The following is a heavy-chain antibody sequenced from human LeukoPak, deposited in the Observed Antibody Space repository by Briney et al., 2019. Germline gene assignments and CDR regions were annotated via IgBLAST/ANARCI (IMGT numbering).Heavy chain of an antibody. CDR2: ISYDGSNK. J-gene: IGHJ4*02. Sequence: GGSLRLSCAASGFTFSSYAMHWVRQAPSKGLGWVAVISYDGSNKYYADSVKGRFTISRDNSKNTLYLQMNSLRAEDTAVYYCAKDQSQMQHFDYWGQGTLVTVSS. V-gene: IGHV3-30-3*01. CDR3: AKDQSQMQHFDY. CDR1: GFTFSSYA. D-gene: IGHD6-13*01.